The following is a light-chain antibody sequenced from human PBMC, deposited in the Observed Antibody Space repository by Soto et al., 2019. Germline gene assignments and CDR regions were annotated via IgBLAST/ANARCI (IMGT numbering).Light chain of an antibody. J-gene: IGKJ3*01. V-gene: IGKV1-39*01. Sequence: DIQMTQSPSSLSASVGDRVTITCRASQSISSYLSWYQQKPGKAPNLLIYAASSLQSGVPSKLSGSGSGTDFTLTISSLQPEDFAAYYFQQSYSSPFTFGPGTKVDIK. CDR2: AAS. CDR1: QSISSY. CDR3: QQSYSSPFT.